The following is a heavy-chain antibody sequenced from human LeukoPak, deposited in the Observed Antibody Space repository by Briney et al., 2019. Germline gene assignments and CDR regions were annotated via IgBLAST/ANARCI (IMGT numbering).Heavy chain of an antibody. CDR1: RFTFSDYY. CDR3: ARDPGAAAGYNWFDP. Sequence: GGSLRLSCAASRFTFSDYYMSWIRQAPGKGLEWVSYISSSSSYTNYADSVKGRFTISRDNAKNSLYLQMNSLRAEDTAVYYCARDPGAAAGYNWFDPWGQGTLVTVSS. D-gene: IGHD6-13*01. V-gene: IGHV3-11*06. J-gene: IGHJ5*02. CDR2: ISSSSSYT.